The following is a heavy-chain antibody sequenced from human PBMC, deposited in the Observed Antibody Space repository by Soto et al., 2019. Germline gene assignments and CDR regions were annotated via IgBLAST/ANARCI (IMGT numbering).Heavy chain of an antibody. D-gene: IGHD7-27*01. J-gene: IGHJ6*03. CDR1: GIAFSYVW. V-gene: IGHV3-48*01. CDR2: ISSSRSVI. CDR3: ARDLSWGSNWYYYMDV. Sequence: GGALRLTGSASGIAFSYVWVDSVRQAPGKGLEWVSYISSSRSVIDYADSVKGRFTVSRDNARNSLYLQMNSLRAEDTAVYYCARDLSWGSNWYYYMDVWGKGTTVTVSS.